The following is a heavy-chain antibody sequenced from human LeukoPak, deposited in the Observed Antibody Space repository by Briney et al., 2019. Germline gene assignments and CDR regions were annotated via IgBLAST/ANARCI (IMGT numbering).Heavy chain of an antibody. CDR2: INPNSGGT. D-gene: IGHD4-17*01. CDR1: GYTFTGYY. V-gene: IGHV1-2*02. J-gene: IGHJ5*02. Sequence: ASVKVSCKASGYTFTGYYMHWVRQAPGQGLEWMGWINPNSGGTNYAQKFQGSVTMTRDTSISTAYMELSRLRSDDTAVYYCARDLGYGDYMGWFDPWGQGTLVTVSS. CDR3: ARDLGYGDYMGWFDP.